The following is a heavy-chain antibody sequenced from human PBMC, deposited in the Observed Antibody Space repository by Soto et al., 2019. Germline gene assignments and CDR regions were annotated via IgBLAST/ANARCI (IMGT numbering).Heavy chain of an antibody. D-gene: IGHD2-15*01. J-gene: IGHJ4*02. V-gene: IGHV3-9*01. CDR3: AREGTTLDY. CDR1: GFTFDDYA. Sequence: EVQLVESGGGLVQPGRSLRLSCAASGFTFDDYAMHWVRQGPGKGLEWVSGISWNGGRTGYADSVKGRFTISRDNAKNSLYLQMNSLRTEDTAVYYCAREGTTLDYWGQGTLVTVSS. CDR2: ISWNGGRT.